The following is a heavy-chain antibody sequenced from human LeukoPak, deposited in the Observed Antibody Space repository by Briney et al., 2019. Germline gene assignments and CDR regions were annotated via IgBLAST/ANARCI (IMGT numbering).Heavy chain of an antibody. Sequence: SETLSLTCTVSGGSISSYYWSWIQQPPGKGLEWIGYIYTSGSTNYNPSLKSRVTISVDTSKNQFSLKLSSVTAADTAVYYCARLLEESSSWYGFDYWGQGTLVTVSS. CDR3: ARLLEESSSWYGFDY. CDR1: GGSISSYY. D-gene: IGHD6-13*01. V-gene: IGHV4-4*09. J-gene: IGHJ4*02. CDR2: IYTSGST.